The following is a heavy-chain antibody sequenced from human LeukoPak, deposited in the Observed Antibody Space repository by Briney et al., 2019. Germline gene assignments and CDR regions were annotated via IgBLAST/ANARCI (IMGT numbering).Heavy chain of an antibody. CDR3: ARFRWIRRITMVRGVSAFYFDY. CDR2: ISSSSSYI. D-gene: IGHD3-10*01. CDR1: GFTFSSYS. Sequence: GGSLRLSWAASGFTFSSYSMNGIRQAPGEGLECVSSISSSSSYIYYADSVKGRFTISRDNAKNSLYLQMNSLRAEDTAVYYCARFRWIRRITMVRGVSAFYFDYWGQGTLVTVSS. V-gene: IGHV3-21*01. J-gene: IGHJ4*02.